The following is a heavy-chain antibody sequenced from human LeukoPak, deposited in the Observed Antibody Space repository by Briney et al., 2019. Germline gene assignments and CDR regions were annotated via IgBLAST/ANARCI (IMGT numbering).Heavy chain of an antibody. D-gene: IGHD2-2*01. CDR2: ISYDGNDK. CDR3: ATDLGPQVLWDLFDH. V-gene: IGHV3-30*03. Sequence: PGRSLRLSCAASGFTFSSYGMHWVRQAPGKGLEWVAVISYDGNDKYYTDSVKGRFTISRDNSKNTLFLQVNSLRAEDTAVYYCATDLGPQVLWDLFDHWGHGTLVTVSS. J-gene: IGHJ4*01. CDR1: GFTFSSYG.